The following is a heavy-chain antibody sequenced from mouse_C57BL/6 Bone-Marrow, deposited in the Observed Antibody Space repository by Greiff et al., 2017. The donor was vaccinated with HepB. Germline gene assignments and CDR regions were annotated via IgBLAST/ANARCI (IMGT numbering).Heavy chain of an antibody. Sequence: EVKLVESGGGLVQPGGSLSLSCAASGFTFTDYYMSWVRQPPGKALEWLGFIRNKANGYTTEYSASVKGRFTISRDNSQSILYLQMNALRAEDSATYYCARYELRYFDGWGTGTTVTVSS. CDR1: GFTFTDYY. CDR2: IRNKANGYTT. J-gene: IGHJ1*03. CDR3: ARYELRYFDG. D-gene: IGHD1-1*01. V-gene: IGHV7-3*01.